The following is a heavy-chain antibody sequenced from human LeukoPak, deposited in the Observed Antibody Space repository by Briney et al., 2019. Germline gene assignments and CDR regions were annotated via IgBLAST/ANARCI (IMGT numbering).Heavy chain of an antibody. Sequence: GGSLRLSCSASGFTLFWHVMHWVRQAPGKGLEWVSGISGSGDNTYYADSVKGRFTISRDNSKNTLYVQVNSLGTEDTAAYYCAKGSYYDSSGPFYFDYWGQGTLVTVSS. J-gene: IGHJ4*02. CDR1: GFTLFWHV. CDR2: ISGSGDNT. V-gene: IGHV3-23*01. CDR3: AKGSYYDSSGPFYFDY. D-gene: IGHD3-22*01.